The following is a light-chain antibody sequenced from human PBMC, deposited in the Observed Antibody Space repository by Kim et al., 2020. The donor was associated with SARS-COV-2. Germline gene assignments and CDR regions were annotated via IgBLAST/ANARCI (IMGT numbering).Light chain of an antibody. J-gene: IGKJ4*01. CDR1: QSVLYTSNNKNY. CDR3: QQYYTTPQA. Sequence: DIVMTQSTDSLAVSLGERATINCKSSQSVLYTSNNKNYLAWYQQKPGQPPKLLIYWASTRESGVPDRFSGSGSGTNFTLTITSLQAEDVAVYYCQQYYTTPQAFGGGTKVDI. V-gene: IGKV4-1*01. CDR2: WAS.